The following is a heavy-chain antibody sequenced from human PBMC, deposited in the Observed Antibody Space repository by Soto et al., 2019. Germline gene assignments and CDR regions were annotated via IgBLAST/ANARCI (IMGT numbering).Heavy chain of an antibody. CDR3: ARATAPYCDNSGYIHSNYFDS. CDR2: IKQDGSET. V-gene: IGHV3-7*01. J-gene: IGHJ4*02. D-gene: IGHD3-22*01. Sequence: EVQLVESGGGLVQPGGSLRLSCATSGFVFSSFWLSWVRQAPGKGLEWVANIKQDGSETYYVDSVKGRFTISRDNAKKSLYLQMSPLRAEDTAVYFCARATAPYCDNSGYIHSNYFDSWGQGTLVTVSS. CDR1: GFVFSSFW.